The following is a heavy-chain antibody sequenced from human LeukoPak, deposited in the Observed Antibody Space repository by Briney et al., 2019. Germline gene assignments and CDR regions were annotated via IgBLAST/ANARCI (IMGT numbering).Heavy chain of an antibody. J-gene: IGHJ4*02. D-gene: IGHD3-9*01. CDR2: IYYSGST. Sequence: SETLSLTCTVSGGSISSYYWSWIRQPPGKGLEGIGYIYYSGSTNYNPSLKSRVTISVDTSKNQFSLKLSSVTAADTAVYYCARGVRYRFDYSGQGTLVTVSS. CDR3: ARGVRYRFDY. CDR1: GGSISSYY. V-gene: IGHV4-59*01.